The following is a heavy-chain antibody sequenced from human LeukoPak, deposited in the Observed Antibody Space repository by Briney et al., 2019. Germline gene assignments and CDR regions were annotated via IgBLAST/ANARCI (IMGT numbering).Heavy chain of an antibody. V-gene: IGHV3-21*05. Sequence: PGGSLRLSCAASEFTFSDYSMNWVRRAPGRGLEWISYIGLASGFVSYADSVKGRFSISSDTARNSVYLQMSSLRAEGTAVYYCARDHNWAFDSWGQGTLVTVSS. CDR3: ARDHNWAFDS. D-gene: IGHD1-20*01. CDR1: EFTFSDYS. CDR2: IGLASGFV. J-gene: IGHJ4*02.